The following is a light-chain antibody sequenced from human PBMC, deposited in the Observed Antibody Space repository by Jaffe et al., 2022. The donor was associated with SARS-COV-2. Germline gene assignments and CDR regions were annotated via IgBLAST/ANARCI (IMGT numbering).Light chain of an antibody. CDR3: AAWDDSLKGGV. Sequence: QSVLTQPPSASGTPGQRVTISCSGSSSNIGSNTVNWYQQLPGTAPKVLIYSNNLRPSGVPDRFSGSKSGTSASLAISGLQSEDEADYYCAAWDDSLKGGVFGGGTKLTVL. J-gene: IGLJ3*02. CDR1: SSNIGSNT. CDR2: SNN. V-gene: IGLV1-44*01.